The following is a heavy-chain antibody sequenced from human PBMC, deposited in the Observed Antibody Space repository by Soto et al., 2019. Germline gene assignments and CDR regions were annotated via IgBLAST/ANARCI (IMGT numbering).Heavy chain of an antibody. CDR1: GFTFSSYG. CDR2: IWYDGSNK. CDR3: AREHFSGSYYDY. J-gene: IGHJ4*02. Sequence: QVQLVESGGGVVQPGRSLRLSCAASGFTFSSYGMHWVRQAPGKGLEWVAVIWYDGSNKYYADSVKGRFTISRDNSKNTLYLPMNSLRAEDTAVYYCAREHFSGSYYDYWGQGTLVTVSS. V-gene: IGHV3-33*01. D-gene: IGHD1-26*01.